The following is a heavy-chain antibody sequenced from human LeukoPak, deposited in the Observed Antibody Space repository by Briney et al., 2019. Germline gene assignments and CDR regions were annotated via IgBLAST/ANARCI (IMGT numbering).Heavy chain of an antibody. Sequence: ASVTVSSKASGYTFTSYDINWVRQPTGQGLGWMRWMNPNSGNTGYAQKFQGRVTMTRNTSISTAYMELSSLRSEDTAVYYCARGRINRWLQLFIWGQGTLVTVSS. CDR2: MNPNSGNT. CDR1: GYTFTSYD. V-gene: IGHV1-8*01. J-gene: IGHJ4*02. CDR3: ARGRINRWLQLFI. D-gene: IGHD5-24*01.